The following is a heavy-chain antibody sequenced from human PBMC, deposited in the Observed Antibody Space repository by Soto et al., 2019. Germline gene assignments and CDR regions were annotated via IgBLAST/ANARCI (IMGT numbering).Heavy chain of an antibody. J-gene: IGHJ6*02. CDR2: SNAGNGYT. CDR3: ARDGGSGMDV. CDR1: GYTFTTYS. V-gene: IGHV1-3*02. D-gene: IGHD3-16*01. Sequence: ASVKVSCKASGYTFTTYSMHWVRQAPGHRLEWMGWSNAGNGYTQYSQDFQGRVTITRDTSPSTAYMELSSLRSEDMAVYYCARDGGSGMDVWGQGTTVTVSS.